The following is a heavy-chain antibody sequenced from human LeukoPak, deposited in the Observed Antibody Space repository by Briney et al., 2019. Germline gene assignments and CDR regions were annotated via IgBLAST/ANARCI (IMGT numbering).Heavy chain of an antibody. Sequence: SETLSLTCTVSGDSMRSYWSFIRQPAGKGLEWTGRIHTSGTTWYNASLKSQVAMSVDTSKNQFSLRLTSVTAADTAVYYCARHGGDIVLMVYAIGPRSWFDPWGQGTLVTVSS. CDR3: ARHGGDIVLMVYAIGPRSWFDP. CDR2: IHTSGTT. V-gene: IGHV4-4*07. D-gene: IGHD2-8*01. CDR1: GDSMRSY. J-gene: IGHJ5*02.